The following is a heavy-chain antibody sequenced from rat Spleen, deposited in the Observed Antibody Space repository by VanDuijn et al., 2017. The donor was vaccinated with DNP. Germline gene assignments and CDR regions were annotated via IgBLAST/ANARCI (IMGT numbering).Heavy chain of an antibody. V-gene: IGHV2S12*01. CDR2: ISSGGDR. Sequence: QVQLKESGPGLLQPSQTLSLICTVSGFSLISNGISWVRRPPEKGLEWIASISSGGDRYHNSAFKSRLSISRDTSKSQVFLQVNSLQTEDTAIYFCTRDPTTGSDYWGQGVMVTVSS. CDR3: TRDPTTGSDY. J-gene: IGHJ2*01. CDR1: GFSLISNG. D-gene: IGHD1-7*01.